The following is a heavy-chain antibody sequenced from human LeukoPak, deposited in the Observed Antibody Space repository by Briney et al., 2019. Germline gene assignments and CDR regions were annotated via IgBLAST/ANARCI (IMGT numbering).Heavy chain of an antibody. J-gene: IGHJ5*02. V-gene: IGHV4-34*01. CDR1: GGSFSGYY. Sequence: SETLSLTCAVYGGSFSGYYWSWIRQPPGKGREGMGEINHSGSTNYNPSLKSRVTISVDTSKNQFSLKLSSVTAADTAVYYCARNSAAVGWFDPWGQGTLVTVSS. CDR2: INHSGST. D-gene: IGHD6-19*01. CDR3: ARNSAAVGWFDP.